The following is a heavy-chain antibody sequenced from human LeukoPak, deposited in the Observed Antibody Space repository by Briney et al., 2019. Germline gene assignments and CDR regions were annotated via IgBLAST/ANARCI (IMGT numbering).Heavy chain of an antibody. CDR2: IYSGGST. Sequence: GGSLRLSCAASGVTVSSHYMNWVRRAPGKGLEWVSVIYSGGSTYYTDSVKGRFTISRDNSKNTLFLEMNNLRVEDTAVYYCARLGSPFGWYGTIDYWGQGTLVTVSS. CDR3: ARLGSPFGWYGTIDY. D-gene: IGHD6-19*01. V-gene: IGHV3-66*01. CDR1: GVTVSSHY. J-gene: IGHJ4*02.